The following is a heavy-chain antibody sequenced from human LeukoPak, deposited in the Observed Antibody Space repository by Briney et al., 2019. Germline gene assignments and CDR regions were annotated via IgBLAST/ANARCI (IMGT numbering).Heavy chain of an antibody. CDR3: AREVVHATFDP. D-gene: IGHD3-16*02. J-gene: IGHJ5*02. V-gene: IGHV4-59*08. Sequence: SETLSLTCTVSGGSVSSYYWNWIRQPPGKGLEWIGHIYYSGSTNYNPSLRSRVTISVDTSKNQFSLKLSSVTAADTAVYYCAREVVHATFDPWGQGTLVTVSS. CDR1: GGSVSSYY. CDR2: IYYSGST.